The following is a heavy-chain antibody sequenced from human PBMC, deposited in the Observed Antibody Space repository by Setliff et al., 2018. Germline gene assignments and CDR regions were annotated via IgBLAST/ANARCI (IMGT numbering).Heavy chain of an antibody. J-gene: IGHJ6*03. Sequence: GASVKVSCKASGGTFSSYGISWVRQAPGQGLEWMGGTIPIFGTTNYAQKFQGRVTIITDESTSTAYMELSSLTSADTAVYYCAREGVDTRSSTDNRYYMDVWGKGTTVTVSS. CDR3: AREGVDTRSSTDNRYYMDV. V-gene: IGHV1-69*05. CDR1: GGTFSSYG. CDR2: TIPIFGTT. D-gene: IGHD5-18*01.